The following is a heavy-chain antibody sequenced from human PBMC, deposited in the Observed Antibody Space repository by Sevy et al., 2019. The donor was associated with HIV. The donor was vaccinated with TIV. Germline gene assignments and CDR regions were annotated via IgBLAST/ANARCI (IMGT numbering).Heavy chain of an antibody. Sequence: SETLSLTCVVSDFSVSSDYYWGWIRQPPGKGLEWIGSIYHSGSTYYNPSLKSRVTISVDTSKNQFSVSLSSVTATDTAVYYCARHKGAVPGTKGSNNWFDPWGQGTLVTVSS. D-gene: IGHD6-19*01. V-gene: IGHV4-38-2*01. J-gene: IGHJ5*02. CDR2: IYHSGST. CDR3: ARHKGAVPGTKGSNNWFDP. CDR1: DFSVSSDYY.